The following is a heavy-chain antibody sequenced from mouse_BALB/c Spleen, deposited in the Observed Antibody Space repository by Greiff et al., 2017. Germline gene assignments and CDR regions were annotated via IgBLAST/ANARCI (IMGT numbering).Heavy chain of an antibody. CDR2: ISSGSSTI. V-gene: IGHV5-17*02. CDR3: ARWGYGNYGYAMDY. D-gene: IGHD2-1*01. J-gene: IGHJ4*01. CDR1: GFTFSSFG. Sequence: EVKLMESGGGLVQPGGSRKLSCAASGFTFSSFGMHWVRQAPEKGLEWVAYISSGSSTIYYADTVKGRFTISRDNPKNTLFLQMTSLRSEDTAMYYCARWGYGNYGYAMDYWGQGTSVTVSS.